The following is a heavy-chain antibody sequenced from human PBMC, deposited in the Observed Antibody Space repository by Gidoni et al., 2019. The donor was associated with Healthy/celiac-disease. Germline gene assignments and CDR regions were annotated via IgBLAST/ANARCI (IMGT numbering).Heavy chain of an antibody. CDR3: AAHCSSTSCSTALYYYYGMDV. D-gene: IGHD2-2*01. J-gene: IGHJ6*02. CDR1: GFTFSSYA. Sequence: EVQLLESGGGLVQPGGSLRLSCAASGFTFSSYAMSWVRQAPGKGLEWVAAISGSGGSTYYADSVKGRFTISRDNSKNTLYLQMNSLRAEDTAVYYCAAHCSSTSCSTALYYYYGMDVWGQGTTVTVSS. V-gene: IGHV3-23*01. CDR2: ISGSGGST.